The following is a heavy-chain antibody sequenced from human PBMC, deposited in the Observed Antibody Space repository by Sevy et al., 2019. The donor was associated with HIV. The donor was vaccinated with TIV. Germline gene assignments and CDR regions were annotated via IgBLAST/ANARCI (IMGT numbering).Heavy chain of an antibody. J-gene: IGHJ4*02. V-gene: IGHV7-4-1*02. Sequence: ASVKVSCKASGYTFTSYGINWVRQAPGQGLEWMGWINTNTGNPTYVQAFTGRFVFSLDTSVTTAYLQISSLKAEDTAVYYSARAVGPFDYWGQGTLVTVSS. CDR1: GYTFTSYG. CDR3: ARAVGPFDY. D-gene: IGHD1-26*01. CDR2: INTNTGNP.